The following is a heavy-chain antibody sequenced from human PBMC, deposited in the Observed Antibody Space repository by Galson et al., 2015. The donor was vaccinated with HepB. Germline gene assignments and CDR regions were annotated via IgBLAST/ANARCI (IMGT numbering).Heavy chain of an antibody. V-gene: IGHV3-30-3*01. D-gene: IGHD4-17*01. J-gene: IGHJ6*02. CDR3: ARRNGDALWGYYYYGMDV. Sequence: SLRLSCAASGFTFSSYAMHWVRQAPGKGLEWVAVISYDGSNKYYADSVKGRFTISRDNSKNTLYLQTNSLRAEDTAVYCCARRNGDALWGYYYYGMDVWGQGTTVTVSS. CDR2: ISYDGSNK. CDR1: GFTFSSYA.